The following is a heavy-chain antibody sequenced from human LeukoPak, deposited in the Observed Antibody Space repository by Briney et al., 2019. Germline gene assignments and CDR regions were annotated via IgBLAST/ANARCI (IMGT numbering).Heavy chain of an antibody. CDR1: GFTVSSNH. CDR3: AREVVRALDY. CDR2: IYSGGST. Sequence: GGSLRLSCAASGFTVSSNHMSWVRQAPGKGLEWVSVIYSGGSTYYADSVKGRFTISRDNSKNTLYLQMTSPRAEDTAVYYCAREVVRALDYWGQGTLVTVSS. V-gene: IGHV3-53*01. D-gene: IGHD2-15*01. J-gene: IGHJ4*02.